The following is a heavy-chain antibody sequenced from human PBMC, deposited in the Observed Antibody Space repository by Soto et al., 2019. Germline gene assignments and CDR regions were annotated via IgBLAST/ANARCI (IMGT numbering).Heavy chain of an antibody. CDR3: AKERSLTGGYDANIDY. V-gene: IGHV3-9*01. CDR1: GFTFDDYA. Sequence: GGSLRLSCAASGFTFDDYAMHWVRQAPGKGLEWVSGISWNSGSIGYADSVKGRFTISRDNAKNSLYLQMNSLRAEDTALYYCAKERSLTGGYDANIDYWGQGTLVTVSS. CDR2: ISWNSGSI. J-gene: IGHJ4*02. D-gene: IGHD5-12*01.